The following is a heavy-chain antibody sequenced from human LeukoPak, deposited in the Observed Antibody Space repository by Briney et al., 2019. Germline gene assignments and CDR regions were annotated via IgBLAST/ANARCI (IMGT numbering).Heavy chain of an antibody. V-gene: IGHV3-21*01. J-gene: IGHJ2*01. CDR3: ARVRSGSSSSFDL. CDR2: ISSSSSYI. CDR1: GFTFNSYE. D-gene: IGHD1-26*01. Sequence: GGSLRLSCAASGFTFNSYEMNWVRQAPGKGLEWVSSISSSSSYIYYADSLKCRFTISRDNAKNSLYLQMNSLRAEDTAVYYCARVRSGSSSSFDLWGRGTLVTVSS.